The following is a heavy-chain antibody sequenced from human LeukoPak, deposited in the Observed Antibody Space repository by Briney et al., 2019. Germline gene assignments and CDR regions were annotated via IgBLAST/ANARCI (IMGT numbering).Heavy chain of an antibody. V-gene: IGHV3-66*01. J-gene: IGHJ4*02. CDR2: IYSGGST. D-gene: IGHD6-6*01. CDR1: GSTFSSYA. Sequence: PGGSLRLSCAASGSTFSSYAMHWVRQAPGKGLEWVSVIYSGGSTYYADSVKGRFTISRDNSKNTLYLQMNSLRAEDTAVYYCARDPGKMGSTSSNWGQGTLVTVSS. CDR3: ARDPGKMGSTSSN.